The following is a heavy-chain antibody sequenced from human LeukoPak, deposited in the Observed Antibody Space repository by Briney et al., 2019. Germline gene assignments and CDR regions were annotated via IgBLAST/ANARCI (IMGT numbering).Heavy chain of an antibody. Sequence: GGSLRLSCAASGVTFSSYSMNWVRQAPGKGLEWVSSISSSSSYIYYADSVKGRFTISRDNAKNSLYLQMNSLRAEDTAVYYCARMTTGGWAFDIWGQGTMVTVSS. J-gene: IGHJ3*02. CDR2: ISSSSSYI. D-gene: IGHD4-17*01. V-gene: IGHV3-21*01. CDR3: ARMTTGGWAFDI. CDR1: GVTFSSYS.